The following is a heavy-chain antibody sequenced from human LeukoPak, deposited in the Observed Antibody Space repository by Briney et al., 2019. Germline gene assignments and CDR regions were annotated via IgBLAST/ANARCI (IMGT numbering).Heavy chain of an antibody. D-gene: IGHD6-13*01. V-gene: IGHV1-69*13. Sequence: SVTVSCKASGGTFSSYAISWVRQAPRQGLEWMGGSIPIFGTANYAQKFQGRVTITADESTSTAYMELSSLRSEDTAVYYCARVLIAAAGYYFVYWGQGTLVTVSS. CDR1: GGTFSSYA. J-gene: IGHJ4*02. CDR2: SIPIFGTA. CDR3: ARVLIAAAGYYFVY.